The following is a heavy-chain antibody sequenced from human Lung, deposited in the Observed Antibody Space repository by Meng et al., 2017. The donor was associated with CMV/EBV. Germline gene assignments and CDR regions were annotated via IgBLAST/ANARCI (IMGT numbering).Heavy chain of an antibody. V-gene: IGHV1-8*01. CDR3: ARAVYCIGTTCFFYPMDV. Sequence: ASXXVSXKAFGYTFTSYDISWVRQAPGQGLEWMGWMNPNSGNTDSAQNFQGRVTMTRNTSISTAYMELSSLRSEDTAVYYCARAVYCIGTTCFFYPMDVWXQGTTVTVSS. CDR2: MNPNSGNT. D-gene: IGHD2-2*01. J-gene: IGHJ6*02. CDR1: GYTFTSYD.